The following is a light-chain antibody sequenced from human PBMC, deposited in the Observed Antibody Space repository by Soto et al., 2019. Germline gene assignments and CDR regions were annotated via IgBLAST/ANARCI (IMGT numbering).Light chain of an antibody. CDR2: EVT. Sequence: QSALTQPASMSGSPGQSITISCTGTSSDVGGYNYVSWYQQHPGKAPKLMIYEVTNRPSGVSNRFSGSKSGNTASLTISGLQADDEADYYCGSYRRSGTYVFGTGTKLTVL. CDR1: SSDVGGYNY. J-gene: IGLJ1*01. CDR3: GSYRRSGTYV. V-gene: IGLV2-14*01.